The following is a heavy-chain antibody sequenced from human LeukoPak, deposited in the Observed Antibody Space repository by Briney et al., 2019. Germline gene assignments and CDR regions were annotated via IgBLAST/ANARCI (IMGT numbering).Heavy chain of an antibody. D-gene: IGHD1-7*01. CDR2: ISAYNGNT. J-gene: IGHJ6*02. Sequence: ASVKVSCKASGYTFTSYGISWVRQAPGQGREWMGWISAYNGNTNYAQKLQGRVTMTTDTSTSTAYMELRSLRSDDTAVYYCARDRTISDYYYGMDVWGQGTTVTVSS. CDR1: GYTFTSYG. V-gene: IGHV1-18*01. CDR3: ARDRTISDYYYGMDV.